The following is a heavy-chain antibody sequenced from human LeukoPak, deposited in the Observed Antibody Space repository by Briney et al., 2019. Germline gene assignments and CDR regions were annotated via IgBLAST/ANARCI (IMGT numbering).Heavy chain of an antibody. CDR2: VNVLGNT. D-gene: IGHD1-26*01. CDR1: GGSISSTNW. CDR3: ARDRRWELLHAFDI. V-gene: IGHV4/OR15-8*02. J-gene: IGHJ3*02. Sequence: SETLSLTCGVSGGSISSTNWWTWVRQPPGKGPEWIGEVNVLGNTNYNPSLESRVTISIDKSENHVSLKLTSVTAADTAVYYCARDRRWELLHAFDIWGQGTMVTVSS.